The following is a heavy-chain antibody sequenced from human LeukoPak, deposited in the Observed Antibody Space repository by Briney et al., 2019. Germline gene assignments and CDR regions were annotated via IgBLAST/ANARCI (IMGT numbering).Heavy chain of an antibody. CDR2: IYYSGST. V-gene: IGHV4-39*07. CDR1: GGSISSSSYY. Sequence: SETLSLTCTVSGGSISSSSYYWGWIRQPPGKGLEWIGSIYYSGSTYYNPSLKSRVTISVDTSKNQFSLKLSSVTAADTAVYYCARGRYSAGDNWFDPWGQGTLVTVSS. CDR3: ARGRYSAGDNWFDP. J-gene: IGHJ5*02. D-gene: IGHD3-9*01.